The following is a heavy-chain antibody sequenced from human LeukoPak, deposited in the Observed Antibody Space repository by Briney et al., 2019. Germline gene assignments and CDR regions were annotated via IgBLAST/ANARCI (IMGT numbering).Heavy chain of an antibody. Sequence: SETLPLTCTVSGGSISSYYWSWIRQPPGKGLEWIGYIYYSGSTNYNPSLKSRVTISVDTSKNQFSLKLSSVTAADTAVYYCARDRPKYSYGFTYYYYYGMDVWGQGTTVTVSS. CDR1: GGSISSYY. CDR2: IYYSGST. J-gene: IGHJ6*02. CDR3: ARDRPKYSYGFTYYYYYGMDV. V-gene: IGHV4-59*12. D-gene: IGHD5-18*01.